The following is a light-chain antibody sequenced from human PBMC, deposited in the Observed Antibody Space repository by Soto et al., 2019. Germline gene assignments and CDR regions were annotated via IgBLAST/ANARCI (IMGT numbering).Light chain of an antibody. V-gene: IGKV3-15*01. J-gene: IGKJ4*01. CDR2: GAS. CDR1: QSVSSN. CDR3: QQYNNWRGT. Sequence: EIVMTQSPATLSVSPGERATLSCRASQSVSSNLAWYQQKPGQAPRLLIYGASTRATGIPARFSGSGSGTEFTLTISSPQSEDFAVYYCQQYNNWRGTFGGGTKVEIK.